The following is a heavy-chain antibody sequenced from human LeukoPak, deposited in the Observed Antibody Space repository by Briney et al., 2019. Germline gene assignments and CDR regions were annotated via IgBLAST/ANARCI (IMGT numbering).Heavy chain of an antibody. Sequence: GGSMRLSCAASGFTFSSYDMIWVRQAPGKGLEWVSSISSSSSYISYADSVKGRFTISRDNAKNSLYLQMNSLRAEDTAVYYCARVGIVGATRFYFDYWGQGTLVTVSS. CDR3: ARVGIVGATRFYFDY. CDR2: ISSSSSYI. D-gene: IGHD1-26*01. V-gene: IGHV3-21*01. CDR1: GFTFSSYD. J-gene: IGHJ4*02.